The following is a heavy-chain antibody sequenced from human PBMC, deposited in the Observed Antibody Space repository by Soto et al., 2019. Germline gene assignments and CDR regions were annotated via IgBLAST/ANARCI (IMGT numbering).Heavy chain of an antibody. CDR1: GFTFSTFG. CDR2: LSSSSDYI. J-gene: IGHJ4*02. D-gene: IGHD3-22*01. Sequence: EVQLVESGGGLVKPGGSLRLSCAASGFTFSTFGMNWVRQAPGKGLEWVSYLSSSSDYIYYADSVKGRFTISRDNAKNSLYLQMNSLRAEDMAVYYCARDSRGVVNGYFDYWGQGTLVTVSS. CDR3: ARDSRGVVNGYFDY. V-gene: IGHV3-21*01.